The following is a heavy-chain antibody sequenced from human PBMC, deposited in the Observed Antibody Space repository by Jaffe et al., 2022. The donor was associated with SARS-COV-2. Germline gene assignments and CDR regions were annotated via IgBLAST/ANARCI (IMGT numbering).Heavy chain of an antibody. CDR2: ISWNSGSI. CDR1: GFTFDDYA. V-gene: IGHV3-9*01. D-gene: IGHD3-10*01. J-gene: IGHJ4*02. CDR3: AKDLEPGGDYGSGSYYDY. Sequence: EVQLVESGGGLVQPGRSLRLSCAASGFTFDDYAMHWVRQAPGKGLEWVSGISWNSGSIGYADSVKGRFTISRDNAKNSLYLQMNSLRAEDTALYYCAKDLEPGGDYGSGSYYDYWGQGTLVTVSS.